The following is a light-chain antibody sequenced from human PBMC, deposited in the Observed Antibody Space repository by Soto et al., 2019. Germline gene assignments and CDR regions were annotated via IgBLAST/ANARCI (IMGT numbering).Light chain of an antibody. CDR2: GAT. V-gene: IGKV3-20*01. CDR1: QSVSSRY. Sequence: EIVLTQSPGTLSMSPGERATLSCRASQSVSSRYVAWHQQKPGQAPRLLLSGATNRATGIPDRFSGSGSGTDFTLTISRLEPEDFAVYYCQQYSNSPFTFGSGTKVEIK. J-gene: IGKJ3*01. CDR3: QQYSNSPFT.